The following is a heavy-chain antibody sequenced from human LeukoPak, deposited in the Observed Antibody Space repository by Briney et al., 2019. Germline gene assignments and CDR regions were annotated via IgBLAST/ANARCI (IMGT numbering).Heavy chain of an antibody. V-gene: IGHV3-30-3*01. J-gene: IGHJ4*02. CDR3: ARADSSSWLGSFDY. CDR1: GFTFSSYA. D-gene: IGHD6-13*01. CDR2: ISYDGSNK. Sequence: PGGSLRLSCAASGFTFSSYAMHWVRQAPGKGLEWVAVISYDGSNKYYADSVKGRFTISRDNSKNTLYLQMNSLRAEDTAVYYCARADSSSWLGSFDYWGQGTLVTVSS.